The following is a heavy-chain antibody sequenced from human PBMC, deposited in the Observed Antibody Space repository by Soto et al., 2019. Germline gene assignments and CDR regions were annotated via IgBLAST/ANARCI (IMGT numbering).Heavy chain of an antibody. V-gene: IGHV5-51*01. CDR1: GYSFVIYC. D-gene: IGHD3-10*01. CDR2: IYPGDSDT. Sequence: GESLKISGHGSGYSFVIYCIALVLQIPGKGLEWMGSIYPGDSDTTNSPSFQGQVTMSVEKSITTVYLQMDSLRAEDTAVYYCTSRPSGMTYNAVFDFWDQGTLVTVYS. CDR3: TSRPSGMTYNAVFDF. J-gene: IGHJ4*02.